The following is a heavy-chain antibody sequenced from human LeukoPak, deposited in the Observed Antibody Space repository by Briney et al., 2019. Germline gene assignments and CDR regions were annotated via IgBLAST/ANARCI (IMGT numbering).Heavy chain of an antibody. D-gene: IGHD3-3*01. Sequence: SETLSLTCTVSSGSISSYYWSWIRQPPGKGLEWIGYIYYSGSSNYNPSLKSRVTMSVDMSKKEFSLRVSSVTAADTAVYYCARMEYYFDNWGQGTLVTVSS. V-gene: IGHV4-59*01. CDR2: IYYSGSS. CDR1: SGSISSYY. CDR3: ARMEYYFDN. J-gene: IGHJ4*02.